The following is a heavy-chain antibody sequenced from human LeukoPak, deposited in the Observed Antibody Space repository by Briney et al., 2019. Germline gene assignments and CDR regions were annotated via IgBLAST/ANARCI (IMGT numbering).Heavy chain of an antibody. CDR3: ARLVRYQLLYRGSNYMDV. Sequence: ETLSLTCAVYGGSFSGYYWSWIRQPPGKGLEWIGEINHSGSTNYNPSLKSRVTISVDTSKNQFSLKLSSVTAADTAVYYCARLVRYQLLYRGSNYMDVWGKGTTVTVSS. D-gene: IGHD2-2*02. J-gene: IGHJ6*03. CDR1: GGSFSGYY. CDR2: INHSGST. V-gene: IGHV4-34*01.